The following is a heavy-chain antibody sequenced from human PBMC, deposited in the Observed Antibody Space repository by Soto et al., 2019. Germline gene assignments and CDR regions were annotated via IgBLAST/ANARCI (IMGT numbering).Heavy chain of an antibody. CDR1: GGSISSGGYY. V-gene: IGHV4-31*03. J-gene: IGHJ6*03. Sequence: SETLSLTCTVSGGSISSGGYYWSWIRQHPGKGLEWIGYIYYSGSTYYNPSLKSRVTISVDTSKNQSSLKLSSVTAADTAGYYCASSSLQVRDAGGKGPTVTVS. CDR2: IYYSGST. CDR3: ASSSLQVRDA. D-gene: IGHD4-4*01.